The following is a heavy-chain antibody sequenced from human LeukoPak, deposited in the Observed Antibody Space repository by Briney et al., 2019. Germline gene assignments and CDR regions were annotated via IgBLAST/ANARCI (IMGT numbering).Heavy chain of an antibody. CDR3: ARWPYSSSYYFDY. D-gene: IGHD6-6*01. V-gene: IGHV3-53*01. J-gene: IGHJ4*02. CDR2: IYSGGST. Sequence: GGSLRLPCAASGFTVSSNYMSWVRQAPGKGLEWVSVIYSGGSTYYADSVKGRFTISRDNSKNTLYLQMNSLRAEDTAVYYCARWPYSSSYYFDYWGQGTLVTVSS. CDR1: GFTVSSNY.